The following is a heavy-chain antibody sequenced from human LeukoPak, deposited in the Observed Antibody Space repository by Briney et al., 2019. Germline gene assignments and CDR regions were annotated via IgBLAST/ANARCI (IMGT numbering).Heavy chain of an antibody. CDR1: GFTFSSYA. CDR2: ISAGGAGT. Sequence: GGSLRLSCAASGFTFSSYAMSWVRQAPGKGLDWVSTISAGGAGTYYADSVKGRFTISRDNSKNTLYLQMNSLRAEDTALYYCVKGYSSGWTREYYGMDVWGQGTTVPVSS. J-gene: IGHJ6*02. V-gene: IGHV3-23*01. D-gene: IGHD6-19*01. CDR3: VKGYSSGWTREYYGMDV.